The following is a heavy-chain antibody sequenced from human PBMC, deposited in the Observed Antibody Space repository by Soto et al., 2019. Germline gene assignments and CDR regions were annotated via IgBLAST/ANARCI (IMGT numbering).Heavy chain of an antibody. D-gene: IGHD2-15*01. CDR3: ARGDCSGGSCYGIEYYYYGMDV. V-gene: IGHV1-69*13. Sequence: APVKVSCKASGGTFSSYAISWVRQDPGQGLEWMGGIIPIFGTANYAQKFQGRVTITADESTSTAYMELSSLRSEDTAVYYCARGDCSGGSCYGIEYYYYGMDVWGQGTTVTVSS. J-gene: IGHJ6*02. CDR2: IIPIFGTA. CDR1: GGTFSSYA.